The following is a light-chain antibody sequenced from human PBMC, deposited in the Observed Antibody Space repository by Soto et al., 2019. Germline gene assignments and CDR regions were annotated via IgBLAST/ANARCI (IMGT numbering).Light chain of an antibody. Sequence: DIQMTQSHSTLSASVGDRVTITCRASQSISDWLAWYQQKPGKATKILIYDASSLESGVPSRFSGSGSGTEFTLTISSLQPDDFAIYYCQQYKNYYPTFGQGTRVEIK. CDR3: QQYKNYYPT. V-gene: IGKV1-5*01. CDR2: DAS. CDR1: QSISDW. J-gene: IGKJ1*01.